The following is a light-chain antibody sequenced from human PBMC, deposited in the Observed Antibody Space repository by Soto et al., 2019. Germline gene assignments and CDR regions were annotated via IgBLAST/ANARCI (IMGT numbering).Light chain of an antibody. Sequence: EIVLTQSPGTLSLSPGERATLSCRASQSVSSSYLAWYQQKPCQAPRLLIYDASSRATGIPDRFSGSGSGRDVTLTISRLEPEDFAVYYCQQYGSSPTWTFGQGTKVEIK. CDR1: QSVSSSY. J-gene: IGKJ1*01. CDR2: DAS. V-gene: IGKV3-20*01. CDR3: QQYGSSPTWT.